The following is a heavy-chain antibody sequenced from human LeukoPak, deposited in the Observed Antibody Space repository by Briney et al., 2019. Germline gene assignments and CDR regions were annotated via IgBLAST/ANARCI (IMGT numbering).Heavy chain of an antibody. J-gene: IGHJ4*02. Sequence: PGRSLRLSCAASGFTFSSYGMHWVRQAPGKGLEWVAVISYDVSNKYYADSVKGRFTISRDNSKNTLYLQMNSLRAEDTAVYYCAKANTVTKRYFDYRGQGTLVTVSS. CDR3: AKANTVTKRYFDY. CDR2: ISYDVSNK. V-gene: IGHV3-30*18. D-gene: IGHD4-17*01. CDR1: GFTFSSYG.